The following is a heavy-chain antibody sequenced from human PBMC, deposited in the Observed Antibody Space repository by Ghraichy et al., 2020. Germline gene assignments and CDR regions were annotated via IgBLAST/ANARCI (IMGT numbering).Heavy chain of an antibody. Sequence: GGSLRLFCAPSGFTFSNYWMSWVRQAPGKGLEWVANIRQDGSEKYYVDSVKGRFTISRDNAKNSLYLQMNSLRAEDTAVYYCARGHWGMDVWGQGTTVTVSS. CDR1: GFTFSNYW. V-gene: IGHV3-7*01. J-gene: IGHJ6*02. D-gene: IGHD1-1*01. CDR3: ARGHWGMDV. CDR2: IRQDGSEK.